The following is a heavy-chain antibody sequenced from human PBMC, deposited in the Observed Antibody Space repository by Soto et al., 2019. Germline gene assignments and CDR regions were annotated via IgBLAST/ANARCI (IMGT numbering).Heavy chain of an antibody. CDR3: ARLRVVGGYYYYYMDV. V-gene: IGHV4-39*01. CDR2: IYYSGST. CDR1: GGSISSSSYY. D-gene: IGHD2-2*01. Sequence: SETLSLTCTVSGGSISSSSYYWGWIRQPPGKGLEWIGSIYYSGSTYYNPSLKSRVTISVDTSKNQFSLKLSSVTAADTAVYYCARLRVVGGYYYYYMDVWGKGTTVTVSS. J-gene: IGHJ6*03.